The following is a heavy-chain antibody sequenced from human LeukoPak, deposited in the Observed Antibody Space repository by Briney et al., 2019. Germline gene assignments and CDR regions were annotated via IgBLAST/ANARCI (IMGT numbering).Heavy chain of an antibody. CDR3: ARLPDP. CDR2: IYYSGST. J-gene: IGHJ5*02. CDR1: GGSISSYY. Sequence: SETLSLTCTVSGGSISSYYWSWIRQPPGKGLEWIGNIYYSGSTNYNPSLKTRVTISVDTSKNQFSLKLSSVTAADTAVYYCARLPDPWGQGTLVTVSS. V-gene: IGHV4-59*01.